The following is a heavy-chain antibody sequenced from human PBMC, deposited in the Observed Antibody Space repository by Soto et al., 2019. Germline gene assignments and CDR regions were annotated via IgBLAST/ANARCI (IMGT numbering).Heavy chain of an antibody. CDR2: IIPLFNTS. V-gene: IGHV1-69*01. D-gene: IGHD3-16*01. Sequence: QVQLVQSGAEVRKPGSSVNVSCKAFGGIFSTFIITWVRQAPGQGLEWMGGIIPLFNTSKYAQQFQGRVTMPADESTSTGYMELKRLTSEDTAVYYCARAIRGSGDYEPYGMDVWGQGTTVRVSS. J-gene: IGHJ6*02. CDR3: ARAIRGSGDYEPYGMDV. CDR1: GGIFSTFI.